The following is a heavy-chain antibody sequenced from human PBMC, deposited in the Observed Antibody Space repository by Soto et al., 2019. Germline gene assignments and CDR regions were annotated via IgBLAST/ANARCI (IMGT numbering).Heavy chain of an antibody. V-gene: IGHV4-59*01. CDR3: ARGHPFDY. CDR1: GGSISSYL. CDR2: IYYSGNT. J-gene: IGHJ4*02. Sequence: SETLSLTCTVSGGSISSYLWSWIRQPPGKGLEWIGFIYYSGNTNYNPSLKSRVTISVDTSKNRFSLKPSSVTAADTAVYYCARGHPFDYWGQGTLVTVSS.